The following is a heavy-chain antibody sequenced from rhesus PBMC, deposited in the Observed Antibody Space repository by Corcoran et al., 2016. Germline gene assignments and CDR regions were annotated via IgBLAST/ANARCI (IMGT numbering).Heavy chain of an antibody. J-gene: IGHJ4*01. Sequence: QVQLQESGPGLVKPSETLSLTCAVSGGSISSSNWWSWIRQPPGKGLEWIGYISGIICSTYYNPSLTSRFTISTDTSKNQFSLKLSSVTAAYTAVYYCARRRVGATFDYWGQGVLVTVSS. V-gene: IGHV4-65*01. CDR3: ARRRVGATFDY. CDR1: GGSISSSNW. CDR2: ISGIICST. D-gene: IGHD1-44*02.